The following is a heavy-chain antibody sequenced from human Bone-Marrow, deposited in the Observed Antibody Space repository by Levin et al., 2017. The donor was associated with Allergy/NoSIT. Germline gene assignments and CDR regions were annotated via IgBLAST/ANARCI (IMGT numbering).Heavy chain of an antibody. CDR1: GFSLSTITMR. J-gene: IGHJ4*02. CDR3: ARMGGNSPYYFDY. CDR2: IDWDDDK. V-gene: IGHV2-70*04. Sequence: QTLSLPCTFSGFSLSTITMRVGWIRQPPGKALEWLARIDWDDDKFYSTSLKTRLTISKDTSKNQVFLTMTNMDPVDTATYYCARMGGNSPYYFDYWGQGTLVTVSS. D-gene: IGHD4-23*01.